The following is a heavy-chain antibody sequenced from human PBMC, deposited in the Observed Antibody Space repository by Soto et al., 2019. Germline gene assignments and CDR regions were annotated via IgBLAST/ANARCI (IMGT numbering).Heavy chain of an antibody. J-gene: IGHJ6*02. D-gene: IGHD5-18*01. Sequence: QVQLVQSGAEVKKPGSSVKVSCKASGGTFSSYAISWVRQAPGQGLEWMGGSIPIFGTANYAQKFQGRVTITADESTSTAYMELSSLRSEDTAVYYCATPSRGEDTAMPDSLWAYYYGMDVWGQGTTVTVSS. V-gene: IGHV1-69*01. CDR2: SIPIFGTA. CDR1: GGTFSSYA. CDR3: ATPSRGEDTAMPDSLWAYYYGMDV.